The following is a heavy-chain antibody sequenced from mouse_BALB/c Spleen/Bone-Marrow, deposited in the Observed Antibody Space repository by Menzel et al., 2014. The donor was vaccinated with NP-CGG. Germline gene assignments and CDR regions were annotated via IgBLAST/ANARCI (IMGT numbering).Heavy chain of an antibody. CDR3: ARDIGLRLRFAY. D-gene: IGHD1-2*01. J-gene: IGHJ3*01. V-gene: IGHV7-3*02. Sequence: EVQVVESGGGLVQPGGSLRLSCATSGFTFTDYYMSWVRQPPGKALEWLGFIRNKANGYTTEYSASVKGRFTTSRDNSQSILYLQMNTLRAEDSATYYCARDIGLRLRFAYWGQGTLVTVSA. CDR1: GFTFTDYY. CDR2: IRNKANGYTT.